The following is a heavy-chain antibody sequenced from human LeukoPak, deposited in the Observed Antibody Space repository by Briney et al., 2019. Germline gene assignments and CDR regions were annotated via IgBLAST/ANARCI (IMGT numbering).Heavy chain of an antibody. J-gene: IGHJ4*02. CDR3: AKRGSSSPPNFDY. CDR1: GFTVSSNY. D-gene: IGHD6-6*01. Sequence: GGSLRLSCAASGFTVSSNYMSWVRQAPGKGLEWVSVIYSGGSTYYADSVKGRFTISRDNSKNTLYLQMDSLRAEDTAVYYCAKRGSSSPPNFDYWGQGTLVTVSS. V-gene: IGHV3-53*01. CDR2: IYSGGST.